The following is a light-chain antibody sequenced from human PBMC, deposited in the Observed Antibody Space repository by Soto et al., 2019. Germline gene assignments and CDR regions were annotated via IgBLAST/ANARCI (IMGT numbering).Light chain of an antibody. CDR3: QQYNIYWT. Sequence: DIQMTQSPSTLSASVGERVTITCRSSKSISSWLAWYQQKPGKAPKLLIYKASSLESGVPSRFSGSGSGTEFTLTISSLQPDDFATYYCQQYNIYWTFGQGTKVEIK. V-gene: IGKV1-5*03. CDR1: KSISSW. J-gene: IGKJ1*01. CDR2: KAS.